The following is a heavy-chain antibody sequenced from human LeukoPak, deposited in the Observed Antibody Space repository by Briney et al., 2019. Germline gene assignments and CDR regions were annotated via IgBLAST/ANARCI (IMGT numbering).Heavy chain of an antibody. V-gene: IGHV4-61*01. Sequence: SETLSLTCTVSGGSVSSGSYYWSWIRQPPGKGLEWIGYIYYSGSTNYNPSLKSRVTISVDTSKNQFSLKLSPVTAADTAVYYCARTGGYSYGFLDYWGQGTLVTVSS. CDR3: ARTGGYSYGFLDY. CDR1: GGSVSSGSYY. D-gene: IGHD5-18*01. J-gene: IGHJ4*02. CDR2: IYYSGST.